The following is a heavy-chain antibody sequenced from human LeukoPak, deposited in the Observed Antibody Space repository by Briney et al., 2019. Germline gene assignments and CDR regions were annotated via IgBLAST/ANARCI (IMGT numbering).Heavy chain of an antibody. D-gene: IGHD1-26*01. V-gene: IGHV4-61*02. Sequence: SETLSLTCTVSGGSISSGSYYWNWIRQPAGKGLEWIGRIYTSGSTNYNPSLKSRVTISVDTSKNQFSLKLSSVTAADTAVYYCAREYMGGWFDPWGQGTLVTVSS. J-gene: IGHJ5*02. CDR2: IYTSGST. CDR1: GGSISSGSYY. CDR3: AREYMGGWFDP.